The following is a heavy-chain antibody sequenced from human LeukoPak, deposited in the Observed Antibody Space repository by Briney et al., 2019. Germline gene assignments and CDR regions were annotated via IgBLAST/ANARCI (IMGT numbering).Heavy chain of an antibody. Sequence: ASVKVSCKASGYTFTSYYMHWVRQAPGQGLEWMGIINPSGGSTSYAQKSQGRVTMTRDTSTSTVYMELSSLRSEDTAVYYCARDLLPPSLAAADANWFDPWGQGTLVTVSS. CDR2: INPSGGST. V-gene: IGHV1-46*01. CDR1: GYTFTSYY. J-gene: IGHJ5*02. D-gene: IGHD6-13*01. CDR3: ARDLLPPSLAAADANWFDP.